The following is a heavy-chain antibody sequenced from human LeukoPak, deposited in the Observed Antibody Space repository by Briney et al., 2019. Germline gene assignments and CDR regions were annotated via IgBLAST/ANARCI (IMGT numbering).Heavy chain of an antibody. J-gene: IGHJ3*02. D-gene: IGHD5-18*01. CDR2: IKQDGSEK. CDR3: ARDTAMESDAFDI. CDR1: GFTFSSYW. Sequence: GGSLRLSCAASGFTFSSYWMSWVRQAPGKGLEWVANIKQDGSEKYYVDSVEGRFTISRDNAKNSLYLQMNSLRAEDTAVYYCARDTAMESDAFDIWGQGTMVTVSS. V-gene: IGHV3-7*01.